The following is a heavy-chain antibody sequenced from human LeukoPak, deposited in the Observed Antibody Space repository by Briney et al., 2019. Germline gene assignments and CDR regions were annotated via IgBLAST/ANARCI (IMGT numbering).Heavy chain of an antibody. D-gene: IGHD2-15*01. CDR1: GVTFKVYR. CDR2: INGDGSVP. CDR3: VRGGPSTWS. Sequence: PGGSLRLSSVAPGVTFKVYRMHWVRHVPGKRRVWVSCINGDGSVPNYAASVRGRFTISRDDANNTVYLQMNNLRAEDTAVYYCVRGGPSTWSWGQGALVAVSS. J-gene: IGHJ5*02. V-gene: IGHV3-74*01.